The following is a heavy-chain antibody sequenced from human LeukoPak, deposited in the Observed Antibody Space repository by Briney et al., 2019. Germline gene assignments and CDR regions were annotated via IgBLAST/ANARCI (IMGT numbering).Heavy chain of an antibody. V-gene: IGHV3-23*01. Sequence: PGGSLRLSCAVSGFTFSSYAMSWVRQAPGKGLEWVSAISGSGGSTYYADSVKGRFTISRDNSKNTLYLQMNSLRAEDTAVYYCAKDYDFWSGTPDLRGQGTLVTVSS. CDR3: AKDYDFWSGTPDL. CDR2: ISGSGGST. D-gene: IGHD3-3*01. CDR1: GFTFSSYA. J-gene: IGHJ4*02.